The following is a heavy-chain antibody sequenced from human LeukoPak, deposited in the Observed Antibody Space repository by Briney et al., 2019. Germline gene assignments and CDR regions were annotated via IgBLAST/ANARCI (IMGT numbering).Heavy chain of an antibody. V-gene: IGHV3-7*01. CDR1: GFPFITYN. CDR3: ARHLSGVTGYTYGRGIDY. CDR2: IKKDGSEK. Sequence: GGSLRLSCAVSGFPFITYNMNWVRQAPGKGLEWVANIKKDGSEKYYVDSVKGRFTISRDNAKTSLYLQMNRLRAEDTAVYYCARHLSGVTGYTYGRGIDYWGQGTLVTVSS. D-gene: IGHD5-18*01. J-gene: IGHJ4*02.